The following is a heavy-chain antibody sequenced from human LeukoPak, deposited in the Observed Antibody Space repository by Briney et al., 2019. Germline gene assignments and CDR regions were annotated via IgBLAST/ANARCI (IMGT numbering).Heavy chain of an antibody. V-gene: IGHV4-34*01. CDR1: GFTFSSYW. J-gene: IGHJ4*02. CDR3: ARGGDYGDYVFHY. Sequence: GSLRLSCAASGFTFSSYWMHWVRQAPGKGLEWIGEINHSGSTNYNPSLKSRVTISVDTSKNQFSLKLYSVTAADTAVYYCARGGDYGDYVFHYWGQGTLVTVSS. D-gene: IGHD4-17*01. CDR2: INHSGST.